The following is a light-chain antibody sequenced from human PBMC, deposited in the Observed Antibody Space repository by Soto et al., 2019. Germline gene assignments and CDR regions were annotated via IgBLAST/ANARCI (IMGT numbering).Light chain of an antibody. CDR1: SSDFGGYNY. V-gene: IGLV2-14*01. CDR2: DVS. Sequence: QSALTQPASVSGSPGQSITISCTGTSSDFGGYNYVSWYQQHPGKAPKLMIYDVSNRPSGVSNRFSGSKSGNTASLTISGLQAEDVADYYCSSYTSSSTLYVFGTGTKVTVL. CDR3: SSYTSSSTLYV. J-gene: IGLJ1*01.